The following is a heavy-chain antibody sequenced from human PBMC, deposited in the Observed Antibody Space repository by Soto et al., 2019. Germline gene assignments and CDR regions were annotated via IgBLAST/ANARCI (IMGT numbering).Heavy chain of an antibody. CDR1: GYTFTGYY. J-gene: IGHJ4*02. CDR2: INPNSGGT. Sequence: ASVKVSCKASGYTFTGYYMHWVRQAPGQGLEWMGWINPNSGGTNYAQKFQGRVTMTRDTSISTAYMELSRLRSDDTAVYYCARGSWAGSAPFDYWGQGTLVTAPQ. CDR3: ARGSWAGSAPFDY. V-gene: IGHV1-2*02. D-gene: IGHD2-15*01.